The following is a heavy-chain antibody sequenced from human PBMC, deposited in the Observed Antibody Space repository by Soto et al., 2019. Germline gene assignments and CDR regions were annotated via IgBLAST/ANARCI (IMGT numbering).Heavy chain of an antibody. CDR2: INPSGGST. V-gene: IGHV1-46*01. Sequence: GASVKVSCKASGYTFTSHYMHWVRQAPGQGLEWMGIINPSGGSTSYAQKFQGRVTMTRDTSTSTVYMELSSLRSEDTAVYYCAREYYYGSGSYYRLQNNLDYWGQGTLVTVSS. J-gene: IGHJ4*02. CDR1: GYTFTSHY. D-gene: IGHD3-10*01. CDR3: AREYYYGSGSYYRLQNNLDY.